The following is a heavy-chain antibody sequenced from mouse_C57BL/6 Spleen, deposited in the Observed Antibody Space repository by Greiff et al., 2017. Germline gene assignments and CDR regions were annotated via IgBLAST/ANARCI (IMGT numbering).Heavy chain of an antibody. Sequence: QVQLQQSGPGLVQPSQSLSITCTVSGFPLTSYGVHWVRQSPGKGLEWLGVIWRGGSTDYNAAFMSRLSITKDNSKSQVFFKMNSLQADDTAIYYCAKMELRQENAMDYWGQGTSVTVSS. CDR2: IWRGGST. CDR1: GFPLTSYG. V-gene: IGHV2-5*01. J-gene: IGHJ4*01. D-gene: IGHD4-1*01. CDR3: AKMELRQENAMDY.